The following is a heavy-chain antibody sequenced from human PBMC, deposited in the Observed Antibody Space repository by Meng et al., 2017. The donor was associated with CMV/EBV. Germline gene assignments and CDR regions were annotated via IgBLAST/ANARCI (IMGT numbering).Heavy chain of an antibody. D-gene: IGHD6-6*01. CDR2: ISGSGGST. Sequence: LKISCAASGFTFSSYAMSWVRQAPGKGLEWVSAISGSGGSTYYADSVKGRFTISRDNSKNTLYLQMNSLRAEDTAVYYCAKRPFSYSSSPYWGQGTLVTVSS. V-gene: IGHV3-23*01. CDR1: GFTFSSYA. J-gene: IGHJ4*02. CDR3: AKRPFSYSSSPY.